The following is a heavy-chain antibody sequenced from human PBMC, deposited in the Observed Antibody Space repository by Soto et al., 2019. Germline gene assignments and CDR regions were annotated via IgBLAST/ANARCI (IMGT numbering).Heavy chain of an antibody. CDR3: ARDPSGYDLPAY. Sequence: QVQLVQSGAEVKKPGSSVKVSCKASGGTFSSYTISWVRQAPGQGLEWMGRIIPILGIANYAQKFQGRVTIAADKSTSTAYMELSSLSAEDTGVYYCARDPSGYDLPAYWRQGTLVTVSS. V-gene: IGHV1-69*08. CDR2: IIPILGIA. J-gene: IGHJ4*02. D-gene: IGHD5-12*01. CDR1: GGTFSSYT.